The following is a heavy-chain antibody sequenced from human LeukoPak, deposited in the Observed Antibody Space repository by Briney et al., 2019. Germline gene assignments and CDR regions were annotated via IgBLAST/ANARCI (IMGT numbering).Heavy chain of an antibody. CDR1: GGSISSYY. J-gene: IGHJ6*02. D-gene: IGHD7-27*01. V-gene: IGHV4-59*01. Sequence: SETLSLTCTVSGGSISSYYWSWIRQPPGKGLEWIGYIYYSGSTNYNPSLKSRVTISVDTSKNQFSLKLSSVTAADTAVYYCARPDDLGGMDVWGQGTTVTVSS. CDR3: ARPDDLGGMDV. CDR2: IYYSGST.